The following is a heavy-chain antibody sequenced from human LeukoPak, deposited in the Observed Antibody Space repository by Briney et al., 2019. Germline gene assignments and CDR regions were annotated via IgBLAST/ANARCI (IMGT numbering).Heavy chain of an antibody. CDR3: ARGRKSIAARRGTNNPANWFDP. V-gene: IGHV1-8*01. J-gene: IGHJ5*02. D-gene: IGHD6-6*01. Sequence: ASVTVSCKASGYTFTSYDINWVRQATGQGLEWMGWMNPNSGNTGYAQKFQGRVTMTRNTSISTAYMELSSLRSEDTAVYYCARGRKSIAARRGTNNPANWFDPWGQGTLVTVSS. CDR2: MNPNSGNT. CDR1: GYTFTSYD.